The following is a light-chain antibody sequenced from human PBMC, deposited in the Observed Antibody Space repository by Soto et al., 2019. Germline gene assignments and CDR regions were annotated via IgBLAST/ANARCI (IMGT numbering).Light chain of an antibody. CDR2: EVS. V-gene: IGLV2-14*01. Sequence: QSVLTQPASVSGSPGQSITISCTGTSSDVGGYNYVSWYQQHPGKAPKLMIYEVSNRPSGVSNRFSGSKSGNTASLTISGLQAEDEADYDCSSYTSRSTLDYVFGSGTKRTVL. J-gene: IGLJ1*01. CDR1: SSDVGGYNY. CDR3: SSYTSRSTLDYV.